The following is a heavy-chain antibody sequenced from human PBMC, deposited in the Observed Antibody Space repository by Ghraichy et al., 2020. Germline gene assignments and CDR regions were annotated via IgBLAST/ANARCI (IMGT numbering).Heavy chain of an antibody. J-gene: IGHJ4*02. V-gene: IGHV3-48*03. D-gene: IGHD5-12*01. CDR2: ITGSGNTI. Sequence: GGSLRLSCAASGFRFSAFEMDWIRQAPGKGLEWIAHITGSGNTIHYSESVEGRFTISRDNAKNSLYLEMNSLRAEDTAVYYCAREYSHDDSGYDAFAYWGQGTLVSVSS. CDR3: AREYSHDDSGYDAFAY. CDR1: GFRFSAFE.